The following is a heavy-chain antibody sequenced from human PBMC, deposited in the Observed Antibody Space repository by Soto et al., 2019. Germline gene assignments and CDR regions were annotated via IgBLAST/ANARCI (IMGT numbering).Heavy chain of an antibody. CDR1: GGSFSGYY. CDR2: INHSGST. Sequence: SETLSLTCAVYGGSFSGYYWSWIRQPPGKGLEWIGEINHSGSTNYNPSLKSRVTISVDTSKNQFSLKLSSVTAADTAVYYCASNKQLDYYGSVWGQGTLVTVSS. D-gene: IGHD3-10*01. V-gene: IGHV4-34*01. CDR3: ASNKQLDYYGSV. J-gene: IGHJ4*02.